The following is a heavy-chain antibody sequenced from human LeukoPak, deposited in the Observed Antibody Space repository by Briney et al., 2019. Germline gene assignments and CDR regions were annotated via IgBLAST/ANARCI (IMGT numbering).Heavy chain of an antibody. Sequence: GASVKVSCKASGGTFSSYAISWVRQAPGQGFEWMGGIIPIFGTANYAQKFQGRVTITADESTSTAYMELSSLRSEDTAVYYCARDLVIFTAGDHYYYYYGMDVWGQGTTVTVSS. CDR1: GGTFSSYA. CDR3: ARDLVIFTAGDHYYYYYGMDV. CDR2: IIPIFGTA. V-gene: IGHV1-69*13. J-gene: IGHJ6*02. D-gene: IGHD3-16*01.